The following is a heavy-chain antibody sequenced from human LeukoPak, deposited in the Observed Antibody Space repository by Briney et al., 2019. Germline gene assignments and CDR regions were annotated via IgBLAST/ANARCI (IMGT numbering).Heavy chain of an antibody. CDR3: ARARYSSSWPMDYYYYMDV. D-gene: IGHD6-13*01. V-gene: IGHV1-18*01. Sequence: ASVKVSCKASGYTFTSYGISWVRQAPGQGLEWMGWISACNGNTNYAQKLQGRVTMTTDTSTSTAYMELRSLRSGDTAVYYCARARYSSSWPMDYYYYMDVWGKGTTVTISS. CDR1: GYTFTSYG. CDR2: ISACNGNT. J-gene: IGHJ6*03.